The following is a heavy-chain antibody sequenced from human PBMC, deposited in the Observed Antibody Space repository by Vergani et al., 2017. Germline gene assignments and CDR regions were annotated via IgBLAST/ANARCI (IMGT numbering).Heavy chain of an antibody. CDR2: ISGSGGST. D-gene: IGHD2-2*01. CDR3: AKLGYCSSTSCYGDAFDI. CDR1: GFPFSSYA. V-gene: IGHV3-23*01. Sequence: EVQLLESGGGLVQPGGSLRLSCAASGFPFSSYAMSWFRQAPGKGLEWVSAISGSGGSTYYADSVKGRFTISRDNSKNTLYLQMNSLRAEDTAVYYCAKLGYCSSTSCYGDAFDIWGQGTMVTVSS. J-gene: IGHJ3*02.